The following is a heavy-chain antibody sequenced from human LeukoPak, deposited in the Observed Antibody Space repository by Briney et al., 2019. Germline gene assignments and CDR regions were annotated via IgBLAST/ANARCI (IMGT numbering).Heavy chain of an antibody. J-gene: IGHJ6*03. D-gene: IGHD2-8*01. CDR2: IYPDDSDT. Sequence: GESLKISCKGSGYSFTSYWIGWVRQMPGKGLEWMGIIYPDDSDTRYSPSFEGQVIISVGESISTAYLQWSSLKASDTATYYCARHGHCTNGVCYSNYYYYMDVWGKRTTVTVSS. V-gene: IGHV5-51*01. CDR3: ARHGHCTNGVCYSNYYYYMDV. CDR1: GYSFTSYW.